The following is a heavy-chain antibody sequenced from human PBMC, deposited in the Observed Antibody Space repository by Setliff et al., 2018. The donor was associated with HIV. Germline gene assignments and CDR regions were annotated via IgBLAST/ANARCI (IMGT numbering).Heavy chain of an antibody. CDR3: ARVEGATATLTD. CDR1: GGSISSGDYY. J-gene: IGHJ4*02. Sequence: SETLSLTCTVSGGSISSGDYYWSWIRQPPGKGLEWIGSVYHSGSTYYNPSLKGRVTTSIDTSKNQFSLKLSSVTAADTAVYYCARVEGATATLTDWGQGTLVTVSS. D-gene: IGHD1-26*01. V-gene: IGHV4-39*07. CDR2: VYHSGST.